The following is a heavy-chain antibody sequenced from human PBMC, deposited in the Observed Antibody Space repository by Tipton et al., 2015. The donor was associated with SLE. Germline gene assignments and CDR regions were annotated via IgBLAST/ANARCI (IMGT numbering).Heavy chain of an antibody. V-gene: IGHV3-7*01. CDR2: IKQDGSEK. D-gene: IGHD3-22*01. Sequence: SLRLSCAASGFTFSSYWMSWVRQAPGKGPEWVANIKQDGSEKYYVDSVKGRFTISRDNAKNSLYLQMNSLRAEDTAVYYCARLDSSGYSPYAFDIWGQGTMVTVFS. CDR3: ARLDSSGYSPYAFDI. J-gene: IGHJ3*02. CDR1: GFTFSSYW.